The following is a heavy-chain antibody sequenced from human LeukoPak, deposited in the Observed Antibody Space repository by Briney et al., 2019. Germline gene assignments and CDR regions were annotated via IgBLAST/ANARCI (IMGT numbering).Heavy chain of an antibody. CDR1: GGSISSSNW. J-gene: IGHJ6*02. Sequence: PSETLSLTCAVSGGSISSSNWWSWVRQPPGKGLEWIGEIYHTGSTNYNPSLKGRVTISVDTSKNQFSLKLSSVTAADTAVYYCARAVKVYSPSYGMDVWGQGTTVTVSS. CDR3: ARAVKVYSPSYGMDV. D-gene: IGHD5-18*01. CDR2: IYHTGST. V-gene: IGHV4-4*02.